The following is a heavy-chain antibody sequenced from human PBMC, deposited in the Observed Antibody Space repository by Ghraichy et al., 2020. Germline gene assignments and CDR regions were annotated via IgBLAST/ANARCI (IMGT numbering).Heavy chain of an antibody. CDR2: IYHSGST. V-gene: IGHV4-4*02. D-gene: IGHD4-17*01. CDR1: GGSISSSNW. J-gene: IGHJ4*02. Sequence: SETLSLTCAVSGGSISSSNWWSWVRQPPGKGLEWIGEIYHSGSTNYNPSLKSRVTISVDKSKNQYSLKLSSVTAADTAVYYCARGPDYGDSDYFDYWGQGTLVTVSS. CDR3: ARGPDYGDSDYFDY.